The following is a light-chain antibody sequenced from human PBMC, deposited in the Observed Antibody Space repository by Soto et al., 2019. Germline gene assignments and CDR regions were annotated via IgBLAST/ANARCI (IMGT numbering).Light chain of an antibody. V-gene: IGKV1-5*03. Sequence: DIQMTQSPSTLSASVGDRVTITCRASQRIRSWLAWYQQKPGKAPRLLIYKASSSENVVPSRFRRSGYGTDFTILISSLQPDDSATYDFQQYDNDSTFGGGTKVEIK. CDR3: QQYDNDST. CDR2: KAS. J-gene: IGKJ4*01. CDR1: QRIRSW.